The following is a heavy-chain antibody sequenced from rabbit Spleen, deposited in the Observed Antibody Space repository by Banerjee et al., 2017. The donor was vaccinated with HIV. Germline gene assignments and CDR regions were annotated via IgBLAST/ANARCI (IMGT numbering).Heavy chain of an antibody. D-gene: IGHD4-2*01. CDR3: ARDAAGREDFNL. V-gene: IGHV1S45*01. J-gene: IGHJ4*01. CDR2: IDVVRSGNT. CDR1: GLDFSARYW. Sequence: QEQLEESGGDLVKPGSSLTLTCKASGLDFSARYWICWVRQAPGKGLEWIACIDVVRSGNTYYANWAKGRFTISKTSSTTVTLQMTSLTAADTATYFCARDAAGREDFNLWGPGTLVTV.